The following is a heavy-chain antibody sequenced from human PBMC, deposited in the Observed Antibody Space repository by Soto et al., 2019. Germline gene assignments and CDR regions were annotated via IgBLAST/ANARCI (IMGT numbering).Heavy chain of an antibody. CDR2: ISYDGSNK. D-gene: IGHD3-22*01. Sequence: LRLSCAASGFTFSSYGMHWVRQAPGKGLEWVAVISYDGSNKYYADSVKGRFTISRDNSKNTLYLQMNSLRAEDTAVYYCAKDLYDSSGYYYFDYWGQGTLVTVSS. V-gene: IGHV3-30*18. CDR1: GFTFSSYG. J-gene: IGHJ4*02. CDR3: AKDLYDSSGYYYFDY.